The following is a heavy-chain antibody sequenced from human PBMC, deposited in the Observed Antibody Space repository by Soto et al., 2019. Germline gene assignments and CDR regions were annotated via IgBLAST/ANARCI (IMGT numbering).Heavy chain of an antibody. V-gene: IGHV3-21*01. CDR3: ASQIAAHSNWFDP. D-gene: IGHD6-6*01. CDR1: GFTFSSYS. J-gene: IGHJ5*02. Sequence: GGSLRLSCAASGFTFSSYSMNWVRQAPGKGLEWVSSISSSSSYIYYADSVKGRFTISRDNAKNSLYLQMNSLRAEDTAVYYCASQIAAHSNWFDPWGQGTLVTVSS. CDR2: ISSSSSYI.